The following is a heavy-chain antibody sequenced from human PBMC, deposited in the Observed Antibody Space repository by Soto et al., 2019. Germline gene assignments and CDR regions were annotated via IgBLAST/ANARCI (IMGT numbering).Heavy chain of an antibody. CDR1: GFTFNYYP. D-gene: IGHD6-19*01. Sequence: QMQLVESGGGVVQPGESLRLSCAASGFTFNYYPMHWVRQTPGKGLEWVAVISFDGSNKYHADSVKGRFTISRDNSKNMLYLQMNSLRAEDAAVYYCARLPGALVAVLYIYPLDGREAMSDVDVWGQGTTVSVSS. J-gene: IGHJ6*02. V-gene: IGHV3-30-3*01. CDR2: ISFDGSNK. CDR3: ARLPGALVAVLYIYPLDGREAMSDVDV.